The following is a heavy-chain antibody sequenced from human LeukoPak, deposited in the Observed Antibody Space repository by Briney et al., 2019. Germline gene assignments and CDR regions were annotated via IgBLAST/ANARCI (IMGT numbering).Heavy chain of an antibody. D-gene: IGHD6-19*01. CDR2: ISATGGST. Sequence: GGSLRLSCAASGFTFSSYGITWVRQARGKGLEWVSTISATGGSTYYADSVKGRFTISRDNSKDTLYLQMNSLRAEDTAVYYCAKGGYSSGWRNYFDYWGQGTLATVSS. V-gene: IGHV3-23*01. CDR3: AKGGYSSGWRNYFDY. CDR1: GFTFSSYG. J-gene: IGHJ4*02.